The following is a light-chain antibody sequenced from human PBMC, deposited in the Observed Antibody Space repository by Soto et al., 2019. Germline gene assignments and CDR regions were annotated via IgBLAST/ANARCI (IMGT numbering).Light chain of an antibody. CDR2: TAS. V-gene: IGKV1-9*01. Sequence: DIQLTQSPSFLSASVGDRVTITCRASHGISNTLAWYQRKPGKAPKLLIYTASTLQSGVPSRFSGSGSGTEFTLTISSLQPDDFATYYCQQLNSYPLTFGGGTKVEIK. CDR1: HGISNT. J-gene: IGKJ4*01. CDR3: QQLNSYPLT.